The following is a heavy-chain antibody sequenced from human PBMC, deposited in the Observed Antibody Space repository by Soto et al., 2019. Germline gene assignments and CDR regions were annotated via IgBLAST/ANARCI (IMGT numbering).Heavy chain of an antibody. CDR1: GFTFSSYS. V-gene: IGHV3-21*01. CDR2: ISSSSSFI. CDR3: AVGEETGTPYFGN. D-gene: IGHD1-7*01. Sequence: EVQLLESGGGLVKPGGSLRLSCTASGFTFSSYSMNWVRRAPGKGLEWVSSISSSSSFIYSAGSVKGRFTISRDNAKNSLYLEMNSLRAEETAGYYWAVGEETGTPYFGNWGQGTLVTVSS. J-gene: IGHJ4*02.